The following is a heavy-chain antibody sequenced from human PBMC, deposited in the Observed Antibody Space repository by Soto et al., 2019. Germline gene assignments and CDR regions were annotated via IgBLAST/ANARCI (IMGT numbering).Heavy chain of an antibody. V-gene: IGHV1-2*02. CDR2: INPKSGGT. CDR1: GHTFVDYY. D-gene: IGHD3-16*01. CDR3: ANLQGGLTFDP. Sequence: ASVKVSCKGSGHTFVDYYMHWVRQAPGQGLEWMGWINPKSGGTKYAQKFQGRVAMTRDTSISTAYMELSGLKSDDTAVYYCANLQGGLTFDPWGQGTLVTVSS. J-gene: IGHJ5*02.